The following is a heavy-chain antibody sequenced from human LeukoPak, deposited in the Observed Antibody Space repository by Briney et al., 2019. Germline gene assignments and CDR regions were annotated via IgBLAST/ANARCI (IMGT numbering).Heavy chain of an antibody. Sequence: KPSETLSLTCAVYGGSFSGYYWSWIRQPPGKGLEWIGEINHSGSTNYNPSLKSRVTISVDTSKNQSSLKLSSVTAADTAVYYCARVGFSSSWVRYFDYWGQGTLVTVSS. J-gene: IGHJ4*02. CDR3: ARVGFSSSWVRYFDY. D-gene: IGHD6-13*01. CDR1: GGSFSGYY. V-gene: IGHV4-34*01. CDR2: INHSGST.